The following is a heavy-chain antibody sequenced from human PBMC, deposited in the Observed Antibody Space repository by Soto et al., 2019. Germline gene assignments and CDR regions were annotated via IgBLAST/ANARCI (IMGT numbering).Heavy chain of an antibody. CDR1: GDAITSCS. D-gene: IGHD1-26*01. J-gene: IGHJ5*02. CDR3: ARLEWELRWWFGP. CDR2: ISAYNGNT. V-gene: IGHV1-18*04. Sequence: GTSAKPCWNASGDAITSCSRSWLRHAPGQGLEWMGWISAYNGNTNYAQKLQDRVTMTTDTSTSTAYMELRSLRSDDTAVYSCARLEWELRWWFGPRGEPTLVTVSS.